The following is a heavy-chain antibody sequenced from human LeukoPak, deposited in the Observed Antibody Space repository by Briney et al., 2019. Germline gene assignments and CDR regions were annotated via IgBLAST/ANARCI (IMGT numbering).Heavy chain of an antibody. V-gene: IGHV3-23*01. CDR3: AQGRGDVGDPSGFDI. Sequence: GESLRLSCAASGFIFSSYAMSWVRQAPGKGLEWVSGISGRGDITFYADSLKGRFTISRDNSKNTLYLQMTSLGAEDTAVYYCAQGRGDVGDPSGFDIWGQGTMVTVSS. D-gene: IGHD1-26*01. CDR2: ISGRGDIT. J-gene: IGHJ3*02. CDR1: GFIFSSYA.